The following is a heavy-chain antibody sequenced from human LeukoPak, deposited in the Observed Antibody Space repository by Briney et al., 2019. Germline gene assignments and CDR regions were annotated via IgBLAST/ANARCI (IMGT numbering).Heavy chain of an antibody. CDR3: AKDRVGGSYYGSAFDI. CDR1: GYTFRIYS. CDR2: ISGSGGST. J-gene: IGHJ3*02. D-gene: IGHD1-26*01. V-gene: IGHV3-23*01. Sequence: GGSLRLSCAASGYTFRIYSINWVRHAPGKGRECVSHISGSGGSTYYADSVKGRLTISRDNSENTLYLQMNSLRAEDTAVYYCAKDRVGGSYYGSAFDIWGQGTMVTVSS.